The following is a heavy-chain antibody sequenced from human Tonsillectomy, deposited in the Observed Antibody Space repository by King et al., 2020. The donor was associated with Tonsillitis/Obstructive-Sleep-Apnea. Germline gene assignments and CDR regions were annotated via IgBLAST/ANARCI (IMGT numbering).Heavy chain of an antibody. V-gene: IGHV3-9*01. Sequence: VQLVESGGGLVQPGRSLRLSCAASGFTFDDYALHWVRQAPGKGLEWVSGISWDSVNIGSADSVTGRFTLSRDNAKNSLYLQMDSLRAEDTALYFCAKAPGPIVVLTPTNRALGLYYVMDVWGKGTTVTVSS. CDR3: AKAPGPIVVLTPTNRALGLYYVMDV. CDR2: ISWDSVNI. CDR1: GFTFDDYA. D-gene: IGHD2-2*01. J-gene: IGHJ6*04.